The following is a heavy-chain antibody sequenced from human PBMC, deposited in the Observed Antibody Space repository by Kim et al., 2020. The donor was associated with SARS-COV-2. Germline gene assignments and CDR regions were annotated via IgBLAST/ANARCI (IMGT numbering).Heavy chain of an antibody. J-gene: IGHJ4*02. Sequence: YGDSMKGRFTVSRDSSENTLFLQIICLRADDTAVYYCARTYDGEWFFFDSWGQGTLVTVSS. V-gene: IGHV3-23*01. CDR3: ARTYDGEWFFFDS. D-gene: IGHD3-10*01.